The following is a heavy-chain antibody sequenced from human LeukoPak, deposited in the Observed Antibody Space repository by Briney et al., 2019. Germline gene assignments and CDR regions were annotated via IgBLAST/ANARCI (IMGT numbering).Heavy chain of an antibody. Sequence: ASVKVSCKAAGYTFTGYYIHWVRQAPGQGLEWMGWINPNSGGTNYAQKFQGRVTMTRDTSFRTAYMELSRLRSDDTAMYYCARYYIEGRCFDYWGQGTLVTASS. CDR3: ARYYIEGRCFDY. CDR1: GYTFTGYY. CDR2: INPNSGGT. J-gene: IGHJ4*02. V-gene: IGHV1-2*02. D-gene: IGHD3-10*01.